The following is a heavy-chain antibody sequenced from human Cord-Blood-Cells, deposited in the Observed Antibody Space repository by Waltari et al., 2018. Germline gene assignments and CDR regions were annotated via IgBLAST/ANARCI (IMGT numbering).Heavy chain of an antibody. V-gene: IGHV4-34*01. CDR1: GGSFSGYY. J-gene: IGHJ6*02. CDR2: INHSGST. D-gene: IGHD3-9*01. CDR3: ARDGLRYNYYYYYGMDV. Sequence: QVQLQQWGAGLLKPSETLSLTCAVYGGSFSGYYWSWIRQPPGTGLEWIGEINHSGSTNYNPSLKSRVTISVDTSKNQFSLKLSSVTAADTAVYYCARDGLRYNYYYYYGMDVWGQGTTVTVSS.